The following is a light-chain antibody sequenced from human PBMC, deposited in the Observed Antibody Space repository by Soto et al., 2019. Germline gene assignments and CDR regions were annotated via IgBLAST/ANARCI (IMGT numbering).Light chain of an antibody. V-gene: IGKV3-20*01. CDR2: GAS. J-gene: IGKJ1*01. CDR1: QSVSSSY. CDR3: HQYGSPWT. Sequence: IVVTKSPGTLSLSAGERATLACRASQSVSSSYLAWYQQKPGQAPRLLIYGASSRATGIPDRFSGSGSGTDFTLTISRLEPEDFAVYYCHQYGSPWTFGQGTKVDNK.